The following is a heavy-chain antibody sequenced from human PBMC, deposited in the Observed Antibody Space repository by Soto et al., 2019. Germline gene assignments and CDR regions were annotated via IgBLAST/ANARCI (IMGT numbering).Heavy chain of an antibody. Sequence: GASGKVSCKASGYTFSSHGISWVRQAPGQGLEWMGWISAYNGNTNYAQKLQGRVTMTTDTSTSTAYMELRSLRSEDTAVYYCASGDYQIDYWGQGTLVTVSS. D-gene: IGHD4-17*01. CDR1: GYTFSSHG. CDR2: ISAYNGNT. CDR3: ASGDYQIDY. J-gene: IGHJ4*02. V-gene: IGHV1-18*01.